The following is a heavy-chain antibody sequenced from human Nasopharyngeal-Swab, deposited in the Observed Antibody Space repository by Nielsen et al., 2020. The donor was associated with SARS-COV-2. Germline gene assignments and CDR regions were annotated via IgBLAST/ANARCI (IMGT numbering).Heavy chain of an antibody. V-gene: IGHV6-1*01. CDR2: TYYRSKWYN. CDR3: ARDGIAAAGYYYYYYGMDV. J-gene: IGHJ6*02. Sequence: WIRQPPWQGLEWLGWTYYRSKWYNDYAVSVKSRITINPDTSKNQFSLQLNSVTPEDTAVYYCARDGIAAAGYYYYYYGMDVWGQGTTVTVSS. D-gene: IGHD6-13*01.